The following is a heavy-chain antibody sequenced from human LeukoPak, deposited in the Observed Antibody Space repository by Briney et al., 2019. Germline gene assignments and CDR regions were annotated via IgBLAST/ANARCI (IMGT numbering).Heavy chain of an antibody. CDR2: ISGSGGST. CDR3: AKARLRYFDWVLDY. V-gene: IGHV3-23*01. Sequence: PGGSLRLSCAASGLTFSSYAMSWVRQAPGKGLEWVSAISGSGGSTYYADSVKGRFTISRDNSKNTLYLQMNSLRAEDTAVYYCAKARLRYFDWVLDYWGQGTLVTVSS. D-gene: IGHD3-9*01. J-gene: IGHJ4*02. CDR1: GLTFSSYA.